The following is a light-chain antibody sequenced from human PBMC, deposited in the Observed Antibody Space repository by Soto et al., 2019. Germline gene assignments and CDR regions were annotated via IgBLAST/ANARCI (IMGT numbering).Light chain of an antibody. V-gene: IGKV3-20*01. J-gene: IGKJ1*01. Sequence: EIELTQSPGTLSLSPGERATLSCRASHSVSSSYLAWYQQKPGQAHRLLYYGASSRVTGIPDKFSSSGSGTDFTLTISRLEPEDFAVYYCQHYGSSLWTFGQGTKVEIK. CDR3: QHYGSSLWT. CDR2: GAS. CDR1: HSVSSSY.